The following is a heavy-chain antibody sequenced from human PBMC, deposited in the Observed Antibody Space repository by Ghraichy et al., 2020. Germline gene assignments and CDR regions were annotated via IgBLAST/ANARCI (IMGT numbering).Heavy chain of an antibody. J-gene: IGHJ4*02. CDR1: GYNFAAYY. V-gene: IGHV1-2*02. CDR2: INPTSGGT. Sequence: ASVKVSCKASGYNFAAYYVHWVRQAAGQGLEWMGWINPTSGGTKFAQKFQGRITMTRDTSIGTAYMELSSLRYDDTAVYYCAREGLLGTKELDFWGQGTLVTVSS. D-gene: IGHD1-7*01. CDR3: AREGLLGTKELDF.